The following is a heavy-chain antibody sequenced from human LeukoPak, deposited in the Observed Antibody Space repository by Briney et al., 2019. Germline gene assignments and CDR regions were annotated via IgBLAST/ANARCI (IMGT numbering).Heavy chain of an antibody. CDR1: GYRFSSYW. CDR3: ARLGGSYLRGRRYFEY. Sequence: NPGESLKISCKGSGYRFSSYWIGWVRQMHGKGLEWMGIIYPGDSDTRYSPSFQGQVTISVDKSITTAYLQWSSLKASDTAMYYCARLGGSYLRGRRYFEYWGQGTPVTVSS. D-gene: IGHD1-26*01. CDR2: IYPGDSDT. V-gene: IGHV5-51*01. J-gene: IGHJ4*02.